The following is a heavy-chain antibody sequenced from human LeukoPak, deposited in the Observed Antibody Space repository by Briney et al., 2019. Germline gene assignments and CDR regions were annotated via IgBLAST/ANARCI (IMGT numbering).Heavy chain of an antibody. V-gene: IGHV3-7*01. J-gene: IGHJ4*02. Sequence: PGGSQRLSCAALGFTFNNYWMSWVRQAPGKGLEWVANINQDGSGKHYVDSVKGRFTISRDNAKNSLYLQMNSLRAEDTAVYFCAKASIAGAIGVLDYWGQGTLVTVSS. CDR1: GFTFNNYW. CDR3: AKASIAGAIGVLDY. D-gene: IGHD1-26*01. CDR2: INQDGSGK.